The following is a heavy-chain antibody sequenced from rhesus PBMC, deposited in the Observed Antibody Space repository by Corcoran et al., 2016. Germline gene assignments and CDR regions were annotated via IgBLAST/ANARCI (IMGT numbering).Heavy chain of an antibody. CDR1: GYPFTSYS. CDR3: VGWMNTVTH. D-gene: IGHD4-23*01. Sequence: QVQLVQSGAEVKNPGASVKVSCKASGYPFTSYSINWVRQAPGQGLEWMGWINPSNGNAAYAQQVQGRVTMTRDTSTSTAYMELSSLRSEDTAVYYCVGWMNTVTHWGQGVLVTVSS. J-gene: IGHJ4*01. CDR2: INPSNGNA. V-gene: IGHV1-200*01.